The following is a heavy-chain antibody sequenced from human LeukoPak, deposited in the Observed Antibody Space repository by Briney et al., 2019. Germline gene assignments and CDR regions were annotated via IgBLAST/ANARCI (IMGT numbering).Heavy chain of an antibody. V-gene: IGHV3-30*18. Sequence: PGGSLRLSCAASGFTFSSYGMHWVRQAPGKGLEWVAVISYDGSNKYYADSVKGRFTISRDNSKNTPYLQMNSLRAEDTAVYYCAKDSRGSSYYDFWSGYYTDDYWGQGTLVTVSS. D-gene: IGHD3-3*01. CDR1: GFTFSSYG. J-gene: IGHJ4*02. CDR3: AKDSRGSSYYDFWSGYYTDDY. CDR2: ISYDGSNK.